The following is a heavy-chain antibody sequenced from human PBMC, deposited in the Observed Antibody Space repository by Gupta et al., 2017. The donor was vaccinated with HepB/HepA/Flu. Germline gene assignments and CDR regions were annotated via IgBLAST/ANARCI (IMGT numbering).Heavy chain of an antibody. CDR3: SGGRHDFGDEGWFAA. Sequence: QEQLVQSGAEVKKPGASVKVSCQAPGNTFTSFDINWVRQATGQGLQWMGWINPNSSDTDYEQNFRGRVVMTRDTSINTAYMELSSLTSDDTAIYYCSGGRHDFGDEGWFAAGGQGTLVTVXS. CDR1: GNTFTSFD. J-gene: IGHJ5*02. D-gene: IGHD3-3*01. V-gene: IGHV1-8*01. CDR2: INPNSSDT.